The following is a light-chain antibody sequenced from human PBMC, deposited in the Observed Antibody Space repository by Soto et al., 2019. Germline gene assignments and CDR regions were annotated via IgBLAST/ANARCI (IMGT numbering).Light chain of an antibody. CDR1: SSNIGNNY. CDR2: ENN. J-gene: IGLJ2*01. V-gene: IGLV1-51*02. CDR3: GTWDSSLSAVL. Sequence: QSVLTQPPSVSAAPGQTVTISCSGSSSNIGNNYVSWYQQLPGTAPKLLIYENNKRPSGIPDRFSGSKSGTSATLGITGLQTGDEADYYCGTWDSSLSAVLFGGGTQLTVL.